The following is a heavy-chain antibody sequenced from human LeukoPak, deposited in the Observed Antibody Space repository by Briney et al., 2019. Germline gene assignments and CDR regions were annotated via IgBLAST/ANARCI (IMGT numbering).Heavy chain of an antibody. D-gene: IGHD3-9*01. CDR2: ISSSSTI. V-gene: IGHV3-48*01. CDR1: GFTFSSYS. Sequence: GGSLRLSCAASGFTFSSYSMNWVRQAPGKGLEWVSYISSSSTIYYADSVKGRFTISRDNAKNSLYLQMNSLRAEDTAVYYCARARSHYDILTGPLYNWFDPWGQGTLVTVSS. CDR3: ARARSHYDILTGPLYNWFDP. J-gene: IGHJ5*02.